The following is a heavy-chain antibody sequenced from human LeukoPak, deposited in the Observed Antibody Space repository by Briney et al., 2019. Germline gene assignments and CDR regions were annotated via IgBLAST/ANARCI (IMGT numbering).Heavy chain of an antibody. J-gene: IGHJ4*02. Sequence: SETLSLTCAVYGGSFSDYYWSWIRPPQGKGLEWIGEINHSGSTNYDTSLKSRATISVDTSKTQFSLKLSSVTAADTAVYYCARSGYCSSTSCYRFDRRDYWGQGTLVTVSS. V-gene: IGHV4-34*01. CDR3: ARSGYCSSTSCYRFDRRDY. CDR1: GGSFSDYY. D-gene: IGHD2-2*01. CDR2: INHSGST.